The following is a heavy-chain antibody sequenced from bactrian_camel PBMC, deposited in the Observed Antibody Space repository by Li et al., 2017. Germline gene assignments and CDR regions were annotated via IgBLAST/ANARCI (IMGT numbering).Heavy chain of an antibody. V-gene: IGHV3S6*01. Sequence: HVQLVESGGGSVQTGGSLRLTCSVSGYRYSGYCMGWFRQAPGEEREKIASIDTTGRQMYADSVKGRFTISKDNAKNTLYLQMNSLKPEDTAVYYCVRAASSQMGWADFGYWGQGTQVTVS. CDR1: GYRYSGYC. CDR2: IDTTGRQ. D-gene: IGHD5*01. CDR3: VRAASSQMGWADFGY. J-gene: IGHJ6*01.